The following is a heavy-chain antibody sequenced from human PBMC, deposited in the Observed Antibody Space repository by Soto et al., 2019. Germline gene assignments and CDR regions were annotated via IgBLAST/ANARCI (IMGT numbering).Heavy chain of an antibody. Sequence: QVQLVESGGGVVQPGRSLRLSCAASGFTFSSYGMHWVRQAPGKGLEWVAVIWYDGSNKYYADSVKGRFTISRDNSKNTLYLQMNSLRAEDTAVYYCARGDLGSGTSFDYWGQGTLVTVSS. J-gene: IGHJ4*02. CDR2: IWYDGSNK. V-gene: IGHV3-33*01. CDR1: GFTFSSYG. D-gene: IGHD6-13*01. CDR3: ARGDLGSGTSFDY.